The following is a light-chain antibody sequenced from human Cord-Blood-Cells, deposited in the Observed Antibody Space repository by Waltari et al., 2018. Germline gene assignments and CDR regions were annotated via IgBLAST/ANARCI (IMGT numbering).Light chain of an antibody. Sequence: SQVLPRRSHVLVGQGRRARCSGGGKAIGSITVDCYQQKPGQAPVLVIYYDSDRPSGIPERFSGSNSGNTATLTISRVEAGDEADYYCQVWDSSSDHVVFGGGTKLTVL. CDR2: YDS. V-gene: IGLV3-21*04. J-gene: IGLJ2*01. CDR3: QVWDSSSDHVV. CDR1: AIGSIT.